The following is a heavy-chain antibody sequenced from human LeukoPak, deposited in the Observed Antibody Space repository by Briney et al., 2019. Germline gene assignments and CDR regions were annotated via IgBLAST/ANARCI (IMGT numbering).Heavy chain of an antibody. D-gene: IGHD3-10*01. CDR1: GFTFSDYW. CDR3: AKEHFASGSGYFDL. V-gene: IGHV3-74*01. CDR2: ISSDGSRV. J-gene: IGHJ2*01. Sequence: GGSLRLSCAASGFTFSDYWMHWVRQAPGKGLVWVSRISSDGSRVTYADSVKGRFTISRDNAKNTLYLQIYSLRAEDTAVYYCAKEHFASGSGYFDLWGRGTLVSVSS.